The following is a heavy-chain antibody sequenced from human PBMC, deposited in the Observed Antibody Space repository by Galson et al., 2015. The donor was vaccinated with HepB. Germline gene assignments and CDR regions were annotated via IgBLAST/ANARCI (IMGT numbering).Heavy chain of an antibody. J-gene: IGHJ4*02. V-gene: IGHV3-21*01. D-gene: IGHD4-17*01. CDR2: ISSSSSYI. Sequence: SLRLSCAASGFTFSGYWMSWVRQAPGKGLEWVSSISSSSSYIYYADSVKGRFTISRDNAKNSLYLQMNSLRAEDTAVYYCAREGYGDYAEAFDYWGQGTLVTVSS. CDR3: AREGYGDYAEAFDY. CDR1: GFTFSGYW.